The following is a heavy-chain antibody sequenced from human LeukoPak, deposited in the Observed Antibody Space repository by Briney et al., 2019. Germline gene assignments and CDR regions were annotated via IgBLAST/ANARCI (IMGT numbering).Heavy chain of an antibody. D-gene: IGHD3-10*01. CDR2: MNPNSGNT. J-gene: IGHJ5*02. CDR3: ARGARSMVRRNWFDP. V-gene: IGHV1-8*01. CDR1: GYTFTSYD. Sequence: ASVKVSCKASGYTFTSYDINWVRQATGQGLEWMGWMNPNSGNTGYAQKFQGRVTMTRNTSISTAYMELSSLRSEDTAVYYCARGARSMVRRNWFDPWGRGTLVTVSS.